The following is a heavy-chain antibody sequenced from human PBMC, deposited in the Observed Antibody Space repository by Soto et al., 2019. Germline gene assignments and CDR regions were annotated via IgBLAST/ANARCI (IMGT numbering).Heavy chain of an antibody. CDR2: IWYDGSNK. D-gene: IGHD4-17*01. Sequence: QVQLVESGGGVVQPGRSLRLSCAGSGFTFSSYGMHWVRRAPGKGLEWVAIIWYDGSNKYYADSVKGRFTISRDNSKNTLFLQMNSLRAEDTAVYYCARDNCVDYGSPFDYWGQGTLVTVSS. J-gene: IGHJ4*02. CDR1: GFTFSSYG. CDR3: ARDNCVDYGSPFDY. V-gene: IGHV3-33*01.